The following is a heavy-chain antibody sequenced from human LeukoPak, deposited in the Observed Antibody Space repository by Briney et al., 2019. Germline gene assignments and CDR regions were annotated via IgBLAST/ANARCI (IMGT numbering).Heavy chain of an antibody. Sequence: SETLSLTCTVSRYSISSGYYWGWIRQPPGKGLEWIGSIHHSESASYNPSLKSRVTISVDTSKNRFSLKLSSVTAADTAVYYCARQQKRGYYDFWSGYPDYWGQGTLVTVSS. CDR1: RYSISSGYY. CDR3: ARQQKRGYYDFWSGYPDY. V-gene: IGHV4-38-2*02. CDR2: IHHSESA. D-gene: IGHD3-3*01. J-gene: IGHJ4*02.